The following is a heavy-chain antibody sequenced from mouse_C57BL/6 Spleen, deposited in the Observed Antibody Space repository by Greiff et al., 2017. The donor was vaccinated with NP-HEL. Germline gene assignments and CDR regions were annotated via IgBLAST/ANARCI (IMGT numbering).Heavy chain of an antibody. CDR3: ARQGSHHWYFDV. CDR1: GFTFSSYG. J-gene: IGHJ1*03. V-gene: IGHV5-6*01. CDR2: ISSGGSYT. Sequence: EVQVVESGGDLVKPGGSLKLSCAASGFTFSSYGMSWVRQTPDKRLEWVATISSGGSYTYYPDSVKGRFTISRDNAKNTLYLQMSSLKSEDTAMYYWARQGSHHWYFDVWGTGTTVTVSS.